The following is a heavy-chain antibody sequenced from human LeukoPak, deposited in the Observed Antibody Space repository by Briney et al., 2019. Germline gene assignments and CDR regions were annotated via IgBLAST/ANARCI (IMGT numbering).Heavy chain of an antibody. V-gene: IGHV3-23*01. Sequence: GGSLRLSCAASGFTFSSYGMSWVRQAPGKGLEWVSAISGSGGSTYYADSVKGRFTISRDNAKNSLYLQMDSLTAEDTAVYFCARGVYCIGGSCYFDYWGQGTLVTVSS. J-gene: IGHJ4*02. D-gene: IGHD2-15*01. CDR1: GFTFSSYG. CDR2: ISGSGGST. CDR3: ARGVYCIGGSCYFDY.